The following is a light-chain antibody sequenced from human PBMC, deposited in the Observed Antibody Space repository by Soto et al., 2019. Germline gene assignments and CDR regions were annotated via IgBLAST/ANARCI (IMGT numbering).Light chain of an antibody. Sequence: EILMTQSPATLSVSPGERATLSCRASQSVSSNLAWYQQKPGQAPRLLIYGASSRATGIPDRFSGSGSGTDFTLTISRLEPEDFAVYYCQQYGSSPPLSFGGGTKVDIK. CDR2: GAS. V-gene: IGKV3-20*01. CDR3: QQYGSSPPLS. J-gene: IGKJ4*01. CDR1: QSVSSN.